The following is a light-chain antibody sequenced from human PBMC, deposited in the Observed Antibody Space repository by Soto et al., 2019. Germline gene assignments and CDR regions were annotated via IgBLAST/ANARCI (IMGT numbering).Light chain of an antibody. Sequence: IPMTQSPSSLSATVGERITITCLASQSIISYLNWYQQKPGKAPKLLIYATSNLQSGVPSRSSGIGCGLDLTLTTSPAQPGHMTTYYCPLSNYDPPTFGQGTRLEIK. CDR3: PLSNYDPPT. J-gene: IGKJ5*01. CDR2: ATS. CDR1: QSIISY. V-gene: IGKV1-39*01.